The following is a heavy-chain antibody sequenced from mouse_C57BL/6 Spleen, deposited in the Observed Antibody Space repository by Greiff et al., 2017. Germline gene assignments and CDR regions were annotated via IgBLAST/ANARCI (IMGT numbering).Heavy chain of an antibody. J-gene: IGHJ2*01. D-gene: IGHD2-10*02. CDR1: GYTFTSYW. Sequence: QVQLQQSGAELAKPGASVKLSCNASGYTFTSYWMHWVKQTPGQGLEWIGYINPSSGYPKYNHKFKDKATLTADKSYSTAYMQLRNLTYEDSAVYYGAKYGKGLYYFDYWGQGTTLTVSS. CDR3: AKYGKGLYYFDY. V-gene: IGHV1-7*01. CDR2: INPSSGYP.